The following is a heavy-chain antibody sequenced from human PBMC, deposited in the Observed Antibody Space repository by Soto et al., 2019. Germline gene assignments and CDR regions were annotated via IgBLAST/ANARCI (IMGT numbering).Heavy chain of an antibody. V-gene: IGHV3-66*01. CDR3: ARIDSGYDLGHYYYYMDV. D-gene: IGHD5-12*01. CDR1: GFTVSSNY. J-gene: IGHJ6*03. Sequence: EVQLVESGGGLVQPGGSLRLSCAASGFTVSSNYMSWVRQAPGKGLEWVSVIYSGGSTYYADSVKGRFTISRDNSKNTLYLQMNSLRAEDTAVYYCARIDSGYDLGHYYYYMDVWGKGTTVTVSS. CDR2: IYSGGST.